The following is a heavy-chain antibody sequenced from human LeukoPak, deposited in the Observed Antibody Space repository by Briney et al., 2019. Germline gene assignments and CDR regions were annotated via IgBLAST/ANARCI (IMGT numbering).Heavy chain of an antibody. J-gene: IGHJ5*02. CDR1: GGSISSGGYY. Sequence: SETLSLTCTVSGGSISSGGYYWSWIRQPPGKGLEWIGYIYHSGITYYNPSLKSRVTISVDTSKNQFSLKLSSVTAADTAVYYCAGDTGTVFDPWGQGTLVTVSS. CDR2: IYHSGIT. CDR3: AGDTGTVFDP. V-gene: IGHV4-30-2*02. D-gene: IGHD3-10*01.